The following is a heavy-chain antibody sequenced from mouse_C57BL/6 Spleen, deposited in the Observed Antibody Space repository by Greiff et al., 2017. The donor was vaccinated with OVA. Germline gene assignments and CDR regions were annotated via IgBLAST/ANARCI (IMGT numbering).Heavy chain of an antibody. CDR3: ARAYGDDGAAWCAY. D-gene: IGHD2-2*01. CDR1: GFTFSDYG. CDR2: ISSGSSTI. J-gene: IGHJ3*01. V-gene: IGHV5-17*01. Sequence: EVQVVESGGGLVKPGGSLKLSCAASGFTFSDYGMHWVRQAPEKGLEWVAYISSGSSTIYYADTVKGRFTISRDNAKNDMFLQMTSLRFEDKAMYDCARAYGDDGAAWCAYWGQGTLVTVSA.